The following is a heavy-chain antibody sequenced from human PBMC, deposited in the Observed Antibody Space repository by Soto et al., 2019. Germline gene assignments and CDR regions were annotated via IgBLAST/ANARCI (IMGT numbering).Heavy chain of an antibody. J-gene: IGHJ3*02. V-gene: IGHV1-3*01. CDR3: ARISWFGAFDI. D-gene: IGHD3-10*01. CDR1: GYTFTSYA. CDR2: INAGNGNT. Sequence: ALVKVSCKASGYTFTSYAMHWVRQAPGQRLEWMGWINAGNGNTKYSQKFQGRVTITRDTSASTAYMELSSLRSEDTAVYYCARISWFGAFDIWGQGTMVTVSS.